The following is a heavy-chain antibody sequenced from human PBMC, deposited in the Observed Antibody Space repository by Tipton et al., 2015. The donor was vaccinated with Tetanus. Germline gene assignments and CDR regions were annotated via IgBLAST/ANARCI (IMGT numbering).Heavy chain of an antibody. CDR2: INSYGSDI. CDR1: GFTFSSFW. J-gene: IGHJ4*02. V-gene: IGHV3-74*01. Sequence: SLRLSCAASGFTFSSFWMHWVRQVPGKGLVWVSRINSYGSDIIYADSVKGRFTVPRDNAKNTLYLQMNSLRVEDTAVYCCAPAGGYCDSARCQSDGYWGQGTLVTVSS. D-gene: IGHD2/OR15-2a*01. CDR3: APAGGYCDSARCQSDGY.